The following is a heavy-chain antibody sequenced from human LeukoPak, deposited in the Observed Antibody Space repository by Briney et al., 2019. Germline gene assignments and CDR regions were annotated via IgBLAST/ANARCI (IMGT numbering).Heavy chain of an antibody. CDR3: ARDPGYAFDY. CDR2: INSISGEI. V-gene: IGHV3-48*02. J-gene: IGHJ4*02. Sequence: GGSLRLSPVDSRFTFSYYIMYWVRQAPGKGVGWVSYINSISGEIWYAGSVKGRFTISNDDAKKSLYLQMHSLRDEDTSEYYCARDPGYAFDYWGQGTLVTVSS. CDR1: RFTFSYYI. D-gene: IGHD5-12*01.